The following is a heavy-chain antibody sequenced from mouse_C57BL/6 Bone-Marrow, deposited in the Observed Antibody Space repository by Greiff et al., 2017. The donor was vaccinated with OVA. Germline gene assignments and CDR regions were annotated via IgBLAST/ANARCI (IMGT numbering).Heavy chain of an antibody. D-gene: IGHD2-1*01. Sequence: VQLQQSGPELVKPGASVKLSCKASGYTFTSYWMHWVKQRPGQGLEWIGNINPSNGGTNYNEKFKSKATLTVDKSSSTAYMQLSSLTSEDSAVYYCARWGLNYGNHYWYFDVWGTGTTVTVSS. CDR3: ARWGLNYGNHYWYFDV. CDR2: INPSNGGT. J-gene: IGHJ1*03. V-gene: IGHV1-53*01. CDR1: GYTFTSYW.